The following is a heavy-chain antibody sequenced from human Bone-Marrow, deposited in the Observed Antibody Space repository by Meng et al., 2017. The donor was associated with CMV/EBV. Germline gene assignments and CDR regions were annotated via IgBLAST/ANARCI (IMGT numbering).Heavy chain of an antibody. CDR1: AFSINSNSVG. J-gene: IGHJ4*02. CDR2: IYWDGDK. CDR3: AHRPTEGLFDY. V-gene: IGHV2-5*02. Sequence: QLTLKGSGPAMLNPTLTLTLTFSFSAFSINSNSVGVGCIGKPPGTALEWLDIIYWDGDKRYSPSLKSRLTITKDTSNNQVVLTMTNMGPVDTATYFCAHRPTEGLFDYWGQGTLVTVSS.